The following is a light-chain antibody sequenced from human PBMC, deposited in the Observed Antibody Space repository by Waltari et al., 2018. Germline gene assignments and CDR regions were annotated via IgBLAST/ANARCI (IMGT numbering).Light chain of an antibody. CDR3: QQYNNWPLT. CDR1: QSLTSN. Sequence: ELVMTQSTATLSVSPGERATIPCSASQSLTSNLAWSQQTPGQAPRLLVYGASTRATGIPARFSGSGSGTEFTLTISSMQSEDFAVYYCQQYNNWPLTFGGGTKVEIK. J-gene: IGKJ4*01. V-gene: IGKV3-15*01. CDR2: GAS.